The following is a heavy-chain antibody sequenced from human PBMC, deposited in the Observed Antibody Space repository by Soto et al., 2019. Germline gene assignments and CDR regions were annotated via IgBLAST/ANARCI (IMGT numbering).Heavy chain of an antibody. CDR3: AHSARKYYYDSSGYAFDI. CDR1: GGTFSSYA. CDR2: IIPIFGTA. Sequence: ASVKVSCKASGGTFSSYAISWVRQAPGQGLEWMGGIIPIFGTANYAQKFQGRVTITADESTSTAYMELSSLRSEDTAVYYCAHSARKYYYDSSGYAFDIWGQGTMVAVSS. J-gene: IGHJ3*02. D-gene: IGHD3-22*01. V-gene: IGHV1-69*13.